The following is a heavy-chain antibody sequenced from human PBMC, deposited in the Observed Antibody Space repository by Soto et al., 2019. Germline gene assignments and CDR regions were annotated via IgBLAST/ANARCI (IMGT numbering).Heavy chain of an antibody. CDR2: ISDSGGST. V-gene: IGHV3-23*01. D-gene: IGHD2-21*02. CDR3: AKEGYCGSDCYSP. CDR1: GFTFSSYA. J-gene: IGHJ5*02. Sequence: EVQLLESGGGLVQPGGSLRLSCVVSGFTFSSYAMNWVRQAPGRGLEWVSVISDSGGSTYYADSVKGRFTISRDNSKNTLYLQMNSRRAEDTAVYYCAKEGYCGSDCYSPWGQGTLVTVSS.